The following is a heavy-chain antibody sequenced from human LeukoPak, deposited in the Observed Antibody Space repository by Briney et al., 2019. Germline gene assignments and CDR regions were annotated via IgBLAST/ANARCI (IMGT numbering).Heavy chain of an antibody. Sequence: PGGSLRLSCAASGFTFSSYAMSWVRQAPGKGLEWVAVISYDGSNKYYADSVKGRFTISRDNSKNTLYLQMNSLRAEDTAVYYCARGVYGSGIFSGEEGLDYWGQGTLVTVSS. V-gene: IGHV3-30*03. CDR1: GFTFSSYA. CDR2: ISYDGSNK. D-gene: IGHD3-10*01. J-gene: IGHJ4*02. CDR3: ARGVYGSGIFSGEEGLDY.